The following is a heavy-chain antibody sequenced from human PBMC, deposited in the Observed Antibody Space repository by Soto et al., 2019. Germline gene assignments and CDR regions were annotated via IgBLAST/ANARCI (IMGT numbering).Heavy chain of an antibody. CDR1: GFTFYTYW. Sequence: PGGSLRLSCAASGFTFYTYWMNWVRQAPGKGPEWLSGINSDGTISSYADSVTGRFTISRDNARNTLSLQMNSLRADDTPVYYCARLSGDHSAGCSYGMDAWGQGTTVTVSS. D-gene: IGHD2-15*01. J-gene: IGHJ6*02. V-gene: IGHV3-74*01. CDR3: ARLSGDHSAGCSYGMDA. CDR2: INSDGTIS.